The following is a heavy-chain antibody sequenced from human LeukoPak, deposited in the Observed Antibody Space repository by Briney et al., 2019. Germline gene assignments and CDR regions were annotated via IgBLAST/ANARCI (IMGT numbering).Heavy chain of an antibody. CDR2: ISWNSGSI. CDR1: GFTFDDYA. CDR3: AKRLDY. J-gene: IGHJ4*02. Sequence: PGGSLRLSCAASGFTFDDYAMHWVRQAPGKGLEWVSGISWNSGSIGYADSVKGRFTISRDNAKNSLYLQMNSLRAEDTVLYYCAKRLDYWGQGTLVTVSS. V-gene: IGHV3-9*01.